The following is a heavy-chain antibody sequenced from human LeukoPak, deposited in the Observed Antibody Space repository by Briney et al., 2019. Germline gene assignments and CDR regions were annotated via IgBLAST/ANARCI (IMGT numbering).Heavy chain of an antibody. Sequence: PSETLSLTCAVYGGSFSGYYWSWIRQPPGKGPEWIGEINHSGSTNYNPSLKSRVTISVDTSKNQFSLKLSSVTAADTAVYYCARVWKLRLGELSLYHWFDPWGQGTLVTVSS. J-gene: IGHJ5*02. CDR2: INHSGST. D-gene: IGHD3-16*02. CDR3: ARVWKLRLGELSLYHWFDP. CDR1: GGSFSGYY. V-gene: IGHV4-34*01.